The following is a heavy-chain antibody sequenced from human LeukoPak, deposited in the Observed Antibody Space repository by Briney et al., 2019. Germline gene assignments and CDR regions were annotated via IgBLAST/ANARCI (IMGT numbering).Heavy chain of an antibody. D-gene: IGHD6-13*01. Sequence: PSETLSLTCTVSGGSISSSSYYWGWIRQPPGKGLEWFGSIYYSGSTYYNPSLKSRVTISVDTSKNQFSLKLSSVTAADTAVYYCARVAAAGKWDFDYWGQGTLVTVSS. J-gene: IGHJ4*02. CDR3: ARVAAAGKWDFDY. V-gene: IGHV4-39*07. CDR2: IYYSGST. CDR1: GGSISSSSYY.